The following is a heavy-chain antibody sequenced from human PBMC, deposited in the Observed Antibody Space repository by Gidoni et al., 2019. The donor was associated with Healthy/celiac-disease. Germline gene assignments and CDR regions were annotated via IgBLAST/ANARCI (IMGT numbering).Heavy chain of an antibody. V-gene: IGHV1-69*06. CDR3: ARGVPDFWSGEGFDP. Sequence: QVQLVQSGAEVKKPGSSVKVSCQSSGGTFSSSAINWVRQAPGQGLEWMGGIIPIFVTANYAQKFQGRVTITADKSTSTTYMELSRLRSEDTAVYYCARGVPDFWSGEGFDPWGQGTLVTVSS. J-gene: IGHJ5*02. CDR2: IIPIFVTA. CDR1: GGTFSSSA. D-gene: IGHD3-3*01.